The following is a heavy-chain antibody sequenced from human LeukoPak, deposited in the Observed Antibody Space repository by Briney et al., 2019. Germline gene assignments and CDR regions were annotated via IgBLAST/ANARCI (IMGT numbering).Heavy chain of an antibody. Sequence: ASVKVSCTASGYTFTSYGISWVRQAPGQGLEWMGWISAYNGNTNYAQKLQGRVTMTTDTSTSTAYMELRSLRSDDTAVYYCARDYAPRYYDILTGYGMDVWGQGTTVTVSS. CDR3: ARDYAPRYYDILTGYGMDV. CDR1: GYTFTSYG. J-gene: IGHJ6*02. V-gene: IGHV1-18*01. D-gene: IGHD3-9*01. CDR2: ISAYNGNT.